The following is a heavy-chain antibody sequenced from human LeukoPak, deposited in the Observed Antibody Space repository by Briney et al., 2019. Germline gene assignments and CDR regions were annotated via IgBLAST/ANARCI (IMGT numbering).Heavy chain of an antibody. Sequence: PGGSLRLSCAASGFTFSDYSMNWVRQAPGKGLEWVSYISGGSSFTYYVDSVKGRFTISRDNAKNSLYLQMNSLRAEDTAVYYCARDLGYSSGPNYWGQGSLVTVSS. D-gene: IGHD6-19*01. J-gene: IGHJ4*02. CDR2: ISGGSSFT. V-gene: IGHV3-21*01. CDR3: ARDLGYSSGPNY. CDR1: GFTFSDYS.